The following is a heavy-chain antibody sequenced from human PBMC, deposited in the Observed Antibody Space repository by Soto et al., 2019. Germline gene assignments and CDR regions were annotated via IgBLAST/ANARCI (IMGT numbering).Heavy chain of an antibody. V-gene: IGHV1-69*13. D-gene: IGHD2-2*02. Sequence: SVKVSCKASGGTFSSYAVSWVRQAPGQGLEWMGGIIPIFGTANYAQKFQGRVTITADESTSTAYMELSSLRSEDTAVYYCARESDCSSTSCYIGDYYGMDVWGQGTTVTVSS. CDR2: IIPIFGTA. J-gene: IGHJ6*02. CDR1: GGTFSSYA. CDR3: ARESDCSSTSCYIGDYYGMDV.